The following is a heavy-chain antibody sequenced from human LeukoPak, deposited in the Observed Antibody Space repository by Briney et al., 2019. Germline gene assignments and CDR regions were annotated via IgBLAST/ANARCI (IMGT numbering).Heavy chain of an antibody. CDR2: IYYSGST. CDR1: GGSISSSSYY. J-gene: IGHJ4*02. CDR3: ARRSTYGSGSYYNI. V-gene: IGHV4-39*01. D-gene: IGHD3-10*01. Sequence: SETLSLTCTVSGGSISSSSYYWGWIRQPPGKGLEWIGSIYYSGSTYYNPPLKSRVTISVDTSKNQFSLKLSSVTAADTAVYYCARRSTYGSGSYYNIWGQGTLVTVSS.